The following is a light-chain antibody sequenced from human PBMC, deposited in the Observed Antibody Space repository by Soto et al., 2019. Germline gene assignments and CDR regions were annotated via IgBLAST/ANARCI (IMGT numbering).Light chain of an antibody. CDR2: DAS. CDR1: QSVSNS. CDR3: QQYDSFSQT. V-gene: IGKV1-5*01. J-gene: IGKJ1*01. Sequence: MTQSPVTLSVSPGERVTLSCRASQSVSNSLAWYQQKPGKAPKLLIYDASSLESGVPSRFSGSGSGTEFTLTISSLQPDDFAAYYCQQYDSFSQTFGQGTKVEIK.